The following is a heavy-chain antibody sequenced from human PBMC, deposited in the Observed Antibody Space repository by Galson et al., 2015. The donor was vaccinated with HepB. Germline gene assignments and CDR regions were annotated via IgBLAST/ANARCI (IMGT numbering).Heavy chain of an antibody. V-gene: IGHV3-33*01. D-gene: IGHD6-13*01. Sequence: SLRLSCAASGFDFGNYGMHWVRQAPGKGLEWMALIWKDGSNKHYADSLKGRFRISRDSAKNTLFLEADSVRAEDTAVYYCAREDATITVAALEYWGPGVLVTVSS. CDR2: IWKDGSNK. CDR3: AREDATITVAALEY. J-gene: IGHJ4*02. CDR1: GFDFGNYG.